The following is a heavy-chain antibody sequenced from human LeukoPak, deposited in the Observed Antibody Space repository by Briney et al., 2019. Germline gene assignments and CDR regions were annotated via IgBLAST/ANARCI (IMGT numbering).Heavy chain of an antibody. D-gene: IGHD6-19*01. J-gene: IGHJ6*03. CDR3: ATDGVAVAGPHYYYYMDV. CDR1: GYTLTELS. Sequence: GASVKVSCKVSGYTLTELSMHWVRQAPGKGLEWMGGFDPEDGETIYAQKFQGRVTMTEDTSTDTAYMELSSLRSEDTAVYYCATDGVAVAGPHYYYYMDVWGKGTTVTVSS. CDR2: FDPEDGET. V-gene: IGHV1-24*01.